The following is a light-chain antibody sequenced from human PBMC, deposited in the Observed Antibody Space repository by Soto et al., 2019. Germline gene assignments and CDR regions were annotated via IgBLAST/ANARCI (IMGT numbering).Light chain of an antibody. Sequence: EIVITQSPATLSVSPGERATLSCRASQSVSSNLAWYQQKPGQAPRLLIYGASTRATGIPARFSGSGSGTDFTLTISSLEPEDFAVYYCQQRSNWITFGQGTKVDIK. CDR1: QSVSSN. CDR2: GAS. V-gene: IGKV3-15*01. CDR3: QQRSNWIT. J-gene: IGKJ1*01.